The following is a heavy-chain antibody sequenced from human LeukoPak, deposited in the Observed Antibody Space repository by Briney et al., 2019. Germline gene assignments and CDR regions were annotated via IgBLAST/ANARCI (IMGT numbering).Heavy chain of an antibody. CDR3: ARDCHCSSTSCYTRGWFDP. D-gene: IGHD2-2*02. V-gene: IGHV4-59*12. CDR1: GGSISSYY. Sequence: SETLSLTCTVSGGSISSYYWSWIRQPPGKGLEWIGYIYYSGSTYYNPSLKSRVTISVDTSKNQFSLKLSSVTAADTAVYYCARDCHCSSTSCYTRGWFDPWGQGTLVTVSS. CDR2: IYYSGST. J-gene: IGHJ5*02.